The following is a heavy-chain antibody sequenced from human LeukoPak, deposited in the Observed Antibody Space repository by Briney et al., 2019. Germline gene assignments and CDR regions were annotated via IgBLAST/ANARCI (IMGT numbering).Heavy chain of an antibody. Sequence: SETLSLTCTVSGYSISSGYYWGWIRQPPGKGLEWIGSIYHSGSTYYNPSLKSRVTISVDTSKNQVSLKLSSVTAADTAVYYCARESIAARRSYYFDYWGQGTLVTVSS. V-gene: IGHV4-38-2*02. CDR2: IYHSGST. J-gene: IGHJ4*02. CDR1: GYSISSGYY. CDR3: ARESIAARRSYYFDY. D-gene: IGHD6-6*01.